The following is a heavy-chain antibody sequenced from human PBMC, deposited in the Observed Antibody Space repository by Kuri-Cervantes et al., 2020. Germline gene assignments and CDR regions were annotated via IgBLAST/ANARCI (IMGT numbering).Heavy chain of an antibody. D-gene: IGHD4-17*01. CDR1: GFTLNNYH. CDR3: AHMTMVTTGDFDH. J-gene: IGHJ4*02. V-gene: IGHV3-48*01. CDR2: VNRGSSDI. Sequence: GESLKISCAASGFTLNNYHMSWVRQAPGKGLEWVSHVNRGSSDILYSDSVKGRFTISRDNSKSTLFLQLDSLRVEDTAIYYCAHMTMVTTGDFDHWGQGTLVTVSS.